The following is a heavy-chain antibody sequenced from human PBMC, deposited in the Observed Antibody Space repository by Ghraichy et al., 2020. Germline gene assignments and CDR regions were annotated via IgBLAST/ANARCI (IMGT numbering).Heavy chain of an antibody. CDR3: ARGAASASHYFDY. J-gene: IGHJ4*02. Sequence: SETLSLTCTVSGGSFSSYYWSWIRQPAGKGLEWIGRIYPSGTPNYNPSLRSRLTMSVDTSKNQFSLNVRSMTAADTAVYYCARGAASASHYFDYWGQGTLVTVSS. V-gene: IGHV4-4*07. CDR1: GGSFSSYY. D-gene: IGHD1-26*01. CDR2: IYPSGTP.